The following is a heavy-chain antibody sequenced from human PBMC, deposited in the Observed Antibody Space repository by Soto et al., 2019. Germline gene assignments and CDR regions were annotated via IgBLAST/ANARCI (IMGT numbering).Heavy chain of an antibody. CDR1: GFTFSNSD. J-gene: IGHJ1*01. Sequence: EVQLLESGGSLVQPGGSLRLSCVTSGFTFSNSDMSWVRQAPEKGLEWVSGFSISDGGDPYYADSVKGRFTISRDISENTLYLHMNSLRVEDTAVYYCAKDWDRDYFHHWGQGTLVTVSS. CDR2: FSISDGGDP. V-gene: IGHV3-23*01. CDR3: AKDWDRDYFHH. D-gene: IGHD1-26*01.